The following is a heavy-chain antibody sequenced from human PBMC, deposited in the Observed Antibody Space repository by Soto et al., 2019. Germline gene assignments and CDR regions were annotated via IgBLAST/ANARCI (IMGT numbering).Heavy chain of an antibody. CDR3: ASRGYSYRIWFDS. V-gene: IGHV4-34*01. CDR2: INHSGST. CDR1: GGSFSGYY. D-gene: IGHD5-18*01. J-gene: IGHJ5*01. Sequence: PXGTLSLTGAVDGGSFSGYYWSWIRQPPGKGLEWIGEINHSGSTNYNPSLKSRVTISVDTSNNQFSLKLSSVTAADTAVYYCASRGYSYRIWFDSWGQGTLVIVSS.